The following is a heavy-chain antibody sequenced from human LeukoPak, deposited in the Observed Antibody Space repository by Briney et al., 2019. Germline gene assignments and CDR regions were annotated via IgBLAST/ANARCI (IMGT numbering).Heavy chain of an antibody. CDR3: ARDGRYYGSGSYFDY. V-gene: IGHV4-59*01. CDR1: GGSISSYY. D-gene: IGHD3-10*01. CDR2: IYYSGTT. Sequence: SETLSLTCTVSGGSISSYYWSWIRQPPGKGLEWIGYIYYSGTTNYNPSLKSRVTILVDTSKNQFSLKLSSVTAADTAVYYCARDGRYYGSGSYFDYWGQGTLVTVSS. J-gene: IGHJ4*02.